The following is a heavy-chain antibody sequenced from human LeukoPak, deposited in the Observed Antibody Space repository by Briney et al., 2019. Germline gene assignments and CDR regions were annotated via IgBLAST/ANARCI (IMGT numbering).Heavy chain of an antibody. Sequence: PGGSLRLSCAASGFTFSSYSMNWVRQAPGKGLEWVSSISSSSSYIYYADSVKGRFTISRDNAKNSLYLQMNSLRAEDTAVYYCARDRVATTVTTWGEVVRNDAFDIWGQGTMVTVSS. J-gene: IGHJ3*02. CDR2: ISSSSSYI. CDR1: GFTFSSYS. CDR3: ARDRVATTVTTWGEVVRNDAFDI. D-gene: IGHD4-17*01. V-gene: IGHV3-21*01.